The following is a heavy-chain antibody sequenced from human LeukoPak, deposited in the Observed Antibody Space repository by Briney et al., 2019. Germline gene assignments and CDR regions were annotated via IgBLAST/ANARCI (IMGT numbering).Heavy chain of an antibody. D-gene: IGHD3-22*01. V-gene: IGHV3-74*01. CDR3: ARRPYYDSSGYYYYYYGMDV. CDR2: INSDGSST. CDR1: GFTFSSYW. J-gene: IGHJ6*02. Sequence: GSLRLSCAASGFTFSSYWMHWVRQAPGKGLVWVSRINSDGSSTSYADSVKGRFTISRDNAKNTLYLQMNSLRAEDTAVYYCARRPYYDSSGYYYYYYGMDVWGQGTTVTVSS.